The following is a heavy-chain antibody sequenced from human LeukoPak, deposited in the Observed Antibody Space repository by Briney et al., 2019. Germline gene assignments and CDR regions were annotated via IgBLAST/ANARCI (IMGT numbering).Heavy chain of an antibody. V-gene: IGHV3-74*01. D-gene: IGHD3-10*01. CDR1: GFDFSSYW. J-gene: IGHJ4*02. Sequence: GGSLRLSCAASGFDFSSYWMHWVRQVPGRGPVWVSHIDTDGTITNYADSVKGRFAVSRDNAKNTLYLQMSSLRAEDTAVYYCLFASGSYYTAFEHWGQGTLVTVSS. CDR3: LFASGSYYTAFEH. CDR2: IDTDGTIT.